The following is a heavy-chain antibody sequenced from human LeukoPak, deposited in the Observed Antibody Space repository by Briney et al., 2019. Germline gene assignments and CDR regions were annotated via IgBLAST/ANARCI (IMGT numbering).Heavy chain of an antibody. CDR2: ISGDGGST. D-gene: IGHD6-19*01. V-gene: IGHV3-43*02. CDR3: AKVERGIAVAGTPAPFDY. J-gene: IGHJ4*02. Sequence: GGSLRLSCAASGFTCDDYAMHWVRQAPGKGLEWVSLISGDGGSTYNADSVKGRFTISRDNSKNSLYLQMNSLRTEDTALYYCAKVERGIAVAGTPAPFDYWGQGTLVTVSS. CDR1: GFTCDDYA.